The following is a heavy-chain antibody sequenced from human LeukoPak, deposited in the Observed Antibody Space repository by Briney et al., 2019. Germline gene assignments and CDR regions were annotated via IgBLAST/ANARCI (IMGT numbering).Heavy chain of an antibody. D-gene: IGHD3-22*01. J-gene: IGHJ5*02. V-gene: IGHV3-11*01. CDR2: ISSGGSTI. CDR1: GFTFSDYY. CDR3: ARDRSSGYHEGNWFDP. Sequence: PGGSLRLSCAASGFTFSDYYMSWIRQAPGKGLEWVSYISSGGSTIYYADSVKGRFTISRDNAKNSLYLQKNSLRAEDTAVYYCARDRSSGYHEGNWFDPWGQGTLVTVSS.